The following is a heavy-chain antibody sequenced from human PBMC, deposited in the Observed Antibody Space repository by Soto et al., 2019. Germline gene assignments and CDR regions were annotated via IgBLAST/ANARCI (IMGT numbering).Heavy chain of an antibody. CDR1: GGTFSSDV. CDR2: IIPIFGTA. D-gene: IGHD5-12*01. CDR3: ARELGYSGYDGYGMDV. J-gene: IGHJ6*02. V-gene: IGHV1-69*13. Sequence: FSVKVSCKGSGGTFSSDVVRWVRQAPGKGLEWMGGIIPIFGTANYEQKFQGRVTITADESTSTAYMELSSLRSEDTAVYYCARELGYSGYDGYGMDVWGQGTTVTSP.